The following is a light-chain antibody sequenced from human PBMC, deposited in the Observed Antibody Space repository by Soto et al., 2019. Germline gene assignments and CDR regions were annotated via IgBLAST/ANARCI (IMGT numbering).Light chain of an antibody. Sequence: QLVLTQSSSASASLGASVKLTCTLSSGHSSYAIAWHQQQPEKGPRYLMKLNSDGSHNKGDGIPDRFSGSSSGAERYLTISSLQSDDEADYYCQTWDSGIQVFGGGTKVTVL. J-gene: IGLJ3*02. CDR3: QTWDSGIQV. V-gene: IGLV4-69*01. CDR1: SGHSSYA. CDR2: LNSDGSH.